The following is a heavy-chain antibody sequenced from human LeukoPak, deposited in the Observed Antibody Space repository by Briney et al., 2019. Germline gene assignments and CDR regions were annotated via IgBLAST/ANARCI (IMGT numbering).Heavy chain of an antibody. J-gene: IGHJ3*02. V-gene: IGHV3-21*04. Sequence: GGSLRLSCAASGFTFSSYSMNWVRQAPGKGLEWVSSISSSSSYIYYADSVKGRFTISRDNSKNTLYLQMNSLRAEDTAVYYCAKGGGCHCSSTSCYCLSLEWLLYGNLGEAFGIWGQGTMVTVSS. CDR3: AKGGGCHCSSTSCYCLSLEWLLYGNLGEAFGI. CDR1: GFTFSSYS. D-gene: IGHD2-2*01. CDR2: ISSSSSYI.